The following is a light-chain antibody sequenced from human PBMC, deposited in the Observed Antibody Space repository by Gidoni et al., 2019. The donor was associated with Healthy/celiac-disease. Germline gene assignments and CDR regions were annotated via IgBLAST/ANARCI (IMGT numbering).Light chain of an antibody. V-gene: IGKV3-20*01. J-gene: IGKJ1*01. CDR2: GAA. CDR3: QQYGSSPWT. Sequence: IVSTQSPGTLSLSPGERATLTCRASQSVSSSYLAWYQQKPGQAPRLLSYGAASRATGIPDRFSGSGSGTDFTLTISRLEPEDFAVYYCQQYGSSPWTFGQGTKVEIK. CDR1: QSVSSSY.